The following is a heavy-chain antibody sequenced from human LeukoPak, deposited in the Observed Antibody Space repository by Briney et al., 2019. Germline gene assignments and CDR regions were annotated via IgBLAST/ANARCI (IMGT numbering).Heavy chain of an antibody. V-gene: IGHV3-74*01. CDR2: INSDGSST. Sequence: GGSLRLSCAASGFTFSSYWMHWVRQAPGKGLVWVSRINSDGSSTSYADSVKGRFTISRDNAKNTLYLQMNSLRAEDTAVYYCAREGQYSSLDYWGQGTLVTVSS. CDR1: GFTFSSYW. J-gene: IGHJ4*02. D-gene: IGHD6-19*01. CDR3: AREGQYSSLDY.